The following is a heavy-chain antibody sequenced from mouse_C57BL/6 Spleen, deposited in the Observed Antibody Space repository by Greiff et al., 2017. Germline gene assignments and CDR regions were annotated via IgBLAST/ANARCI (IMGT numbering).Heavy chain of an antibody. D-gene: IGHD2-3*01. J-gene: IGHJ2*01. CDR2: ISDGGSYT. CDR1: GFTFSSYA. CDR3: ARDSLYDGYYGRGLGLEDY. V-gene: IGHV5-4*01. Sequence: EVQLVESGGGLVKPGGSLKLSCAASGFTFSSYAMSWVRQTPEKRLEWVATISDGGSYTYYPDNVKGRFTISRDNAKNNLYLQMSHLKSEDTAMYYCARDSLYDGYYGRGLGLEDYWGQGTTLTVSS.